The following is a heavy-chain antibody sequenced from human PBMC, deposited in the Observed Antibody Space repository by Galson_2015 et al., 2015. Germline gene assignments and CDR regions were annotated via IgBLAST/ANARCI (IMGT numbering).Heavy chain of an antibody. J-gene: IGHJ6*02. CDR1: GFTFSSYA. D-gene: IGHD2-2*01. CDR2: ISYDGSNK. CDR3: ARTAADDEGDYYYYYGMDV. V-gene: IGHV3-30-3*01. Sequence: SLRLSCAASGFTFSSYAMHWVRQAPGKGLEWVAVISYDGSNKYYADSVKGRFTISRDNSKNTLYLQMNSLRAEDTAVYYCARTAADDEGDYYYYYGMDVWGQGTTVTVSS.